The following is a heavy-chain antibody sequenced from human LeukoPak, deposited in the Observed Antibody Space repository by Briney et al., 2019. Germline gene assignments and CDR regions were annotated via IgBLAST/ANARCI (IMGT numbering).Heavy chain of an antibody. CDR3: ASENDY. CDR1: GFTFSSYG. Sequence: GRSLRLSCAASGFTFSSYGMHWVRQAPGKGLEWVAVISYDGSNKYYADSVKGRFTISRDNSKNTLYLQMNSLRAEDTAVYYCASENDYWGQGTLVTVSS. J-gene: IGHJ4*02. V-gene: IGHV3-30*03. CDR2: ISYDGSNK.